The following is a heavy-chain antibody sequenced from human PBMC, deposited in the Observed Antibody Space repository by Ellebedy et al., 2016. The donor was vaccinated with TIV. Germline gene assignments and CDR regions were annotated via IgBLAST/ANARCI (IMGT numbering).Heavy chain of an antibody. CDR3: ARVGNYYGGNPSYYFDY. CDR1: GGTFSSYG. J-gene: IGHJ4*02. Sequence: AASVKVSCKASGGTFSSYGISWVRQAPGQGLEWMGGSIPILGKANYAQKFQGRVTITADESTYTAYMELSSLRSEDTAVYYCARVGNYYGGNPSYYFDYWGQGTLVTVSS. V-gene: IGHV1-69*10. CDR2: SIPILGKA. D-gene: IGHD4-23*01.